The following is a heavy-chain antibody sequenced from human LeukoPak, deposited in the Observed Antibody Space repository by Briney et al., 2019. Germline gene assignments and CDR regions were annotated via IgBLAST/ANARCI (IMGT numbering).Heavy chain of an antibody. J-gene: IGHJ6*02. CDR1: GFTFSDYY. V-gene: IGHV3-11*01. Sequence: PGGSLRLSCAASGFTFSDYYMSWIRQAPGKGLEWVSYISSSGSTIYYADSVKGRSTISRDNAKNSLYLQMNSLRAEDTAVYYCARDLKAYSSSWYGPYYYYYGMDVWGQGTTVTVSS. CDR2: ISSSGSTI. CDR3: ARDLKAYSSSWYGPYYYYYGMDV. D-gene: IGHD6-13*01.